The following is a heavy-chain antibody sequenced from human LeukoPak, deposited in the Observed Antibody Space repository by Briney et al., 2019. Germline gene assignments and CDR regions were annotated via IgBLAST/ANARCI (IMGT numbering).Heavy chain of an antibody. CDR3: ARDGYSYGYGDYFDY. D-gene: IGHD5-18*01. CDR1: GYTFTSYG. Sequence: ASVTVSCTASGYTFTSYGISWVRQAPGQGLEWMGWISAYNGNTNYAQKLQGRVTMTTDTSTSTAYMELRSLRSDDTAVYYCARDGYSYGYGDYFDYWGQGTLVTVSS. V-gene: IGHV1-18*01. CDR2: ISAYNGNT. J-gene: IGHJ4*02.